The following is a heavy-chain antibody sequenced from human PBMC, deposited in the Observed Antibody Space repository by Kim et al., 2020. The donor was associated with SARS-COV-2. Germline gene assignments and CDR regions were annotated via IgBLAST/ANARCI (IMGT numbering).Heavy chain of an antibody. Sequence: YTSGRTNYNPSLHSRVTMSVDMPKNQFSLKLSSVTAADTAVYYCASALGHWGQGTLVTVSS. CDR3: ASALGH. D-gene: IGHD3-16*02. J-gene: IGHJ4*02. V-gene: IGHV4-4*07. CDR2: YTSGRT.